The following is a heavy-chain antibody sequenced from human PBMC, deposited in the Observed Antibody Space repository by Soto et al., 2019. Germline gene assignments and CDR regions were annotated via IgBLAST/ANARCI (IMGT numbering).Heavy chain of an antibody. CDR1: GFTFSSYG. CDR3: ARDAWSGWWTVAGTPAHYFDY. Sequence: GGSLRLSCAASGFTFSSYGMHWVRQAPGKGLEWVAVIWYDGSNKYYADSVKGRFTISRDNSKNTLYLQMNSLRAEDTAVYYCARDAWSGWWTVAGTPAHYFDYWGQGTLVTVSS. J-gene: IGHJ4*02. CDR2: IWYDGSNK. V-gene: IGHV3-33*01. D-gene: IGHD6-19*01.